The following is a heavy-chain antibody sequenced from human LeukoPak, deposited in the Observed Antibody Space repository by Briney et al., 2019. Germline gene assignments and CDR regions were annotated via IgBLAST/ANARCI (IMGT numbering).Heavy chain of an antibody. J-gene: IGHJ6*02. D-gene: IGHD6-19*01. V-gene: IGHV3-21*01. CDR3: ASSGSGSYHYYYGMDV. Sequence: GGSLRLSCAASGFTFSSYAMSWVRQAPGKGLEWVSSISSSSSYIYYADSVKGRFTISRDNAKNSLYLQMNSLRAEDTAVYYCASSGSGSYHYYYGMDVWGQGTTVTVSS. CDR1: GFTFSSYA. CDR2: ISSSSSYI.